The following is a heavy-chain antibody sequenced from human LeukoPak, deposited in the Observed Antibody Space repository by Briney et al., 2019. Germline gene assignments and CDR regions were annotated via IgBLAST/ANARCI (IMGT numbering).Heavy chain of an antibody. D-gene: IGHD2-15*01. CDR1: GYTFTDYA. CDR3: ARRLGYCSGGSCGTGGWFDP. Sequence: ASVKVSCKASGYTFTDYALHWVRQVPGQRLEWIGWINASNGNTKYSQKFQGRVTITRDTSASTAYMELSSPRSEDTAVYYCARRLGYCSGGSCGTGGWFDPWGQGTLVTVSS. J-gene: IGHJ5*02. CDR2: INASNGNT. V-gene: IGHV1-3*01.